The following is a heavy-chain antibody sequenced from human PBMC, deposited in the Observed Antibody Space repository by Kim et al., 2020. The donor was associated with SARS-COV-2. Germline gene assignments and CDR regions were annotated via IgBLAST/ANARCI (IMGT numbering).Heavy chain of an antibody. D-gene: IGHD6-6*01. CDR2: INHSGST. J-gene: IGHJ4*02. CDR1: GGSFSGYY. Sequence: SETLSLTCAVYGGSFSGYYWSWIRQPPGKGLELIGEINHSGSTNYNPSLKSRVTISVDTSKNQFSLKLSSVTAADTAVYYCARGGRKQLPTYYFDYWGQGTLVTVSS. CDR3: ARGGRKQLPTYYFDY. V-gene: IGHV4-34*01.